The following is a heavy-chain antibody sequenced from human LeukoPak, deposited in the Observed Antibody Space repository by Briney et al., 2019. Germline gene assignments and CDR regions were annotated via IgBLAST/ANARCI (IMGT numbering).Heavy chain of an antibody. CDR2: IIPIFGTA. CDR3: ARDSGEQRIQLRGNWFDP. J-gene: IGHJ5*02. Sequence: SVKVSCKASGGTFSSYAISWVRQAPGQGLEWMGGIIPIFGTANYAQKFQGRVTITADESTSTAYMELSSLRSEDTAVYYCARDSGEQRIQLRGNWFDPWGQGTLVTVSS. V-gene: IGHV1-69*01. D-gene: IGHD5-18*01. CDR1: GGTFSSYA.